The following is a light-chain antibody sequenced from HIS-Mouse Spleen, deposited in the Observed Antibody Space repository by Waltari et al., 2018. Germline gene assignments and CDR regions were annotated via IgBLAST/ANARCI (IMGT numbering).Light chain of an antibody. CDR1: SSDVGGYNY. Sequence: QSALTQPRPVSGSPGQPVTISCTGTSSDVGGYNYVSWYHQPPGKAPTLMLYDVSKRPSGVPDRFSGSKSGNTASLTISGLQAEDEADYYCCSYAGSYTWVFGGGTKLTVL. V-gene: IGLV2-11*01. CDR2: DVS. CDR3: CSYAGSYTWV. J-gene: IGLJ3*02.